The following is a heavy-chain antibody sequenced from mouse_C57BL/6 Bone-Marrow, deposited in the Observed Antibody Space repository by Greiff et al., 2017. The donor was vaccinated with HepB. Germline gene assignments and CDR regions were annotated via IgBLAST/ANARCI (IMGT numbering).Heavy chain of an antibody. J-gene: IGHJ2*01. CDR2: ISNGGGST. CDR3: ARNGYYPFDY. CDR1: GFTFSDYY. V-gene: IGHV5-12*01. Sequence: EVKLMESGGGLVQPGGSLKLSCAASGFTFSDYYMYWVRQTPEKRLEWVAYISNGGGSTYYPDTVKGRFTISRDNAKNTLYLQMSRLKSEDTAMYYCARNGYYPFDYWGQGTTLTVSS. D-gene: IGHD2-3*01.